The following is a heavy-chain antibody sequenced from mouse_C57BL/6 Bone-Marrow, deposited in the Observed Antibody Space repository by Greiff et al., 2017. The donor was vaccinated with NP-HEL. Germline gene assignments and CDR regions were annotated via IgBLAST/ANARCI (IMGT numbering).Heavy chain of an antibody. Sequence: QVQLQQPGAELVKPGASVKMSCKASGYTFTSYWITWVKQRPGQGLEWIGDIYPGSGSTNYNEKFKSKATLTVDTSSSTAYMQLSSLTSEDSAVYYCAREGCFYYYGSSFFDYWGQGTTLTVSS. CDR1: GYTFTSYW. V-gene: IGHV1-55*01. CDR3: AREGCFYYYGSSFFDY. J-gene: IGHJ2*01. D-gene: IGHD1-1*01. CDR2: IYPGSGST.